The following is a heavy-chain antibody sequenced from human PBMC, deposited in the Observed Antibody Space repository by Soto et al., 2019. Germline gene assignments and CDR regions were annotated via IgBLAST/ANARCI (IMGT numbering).Heavy chain of an antibody. D-gene: IGHD2-8*01. V-gene: IGHV4-31*03. J-gene: IGHJ3*02. CDR2: IYYSGST. Sequence: QVQLQESGPGLVKPSQTLSLTCTVSGGSISSGGYYWSWIRQHPGKGLEWIGYIYYSGSTYYNPSLKSRVTISVDTSKNQFSLKLSSVTAADTAVYYCARGFKDIVLMVYATNGAFDIWGQGTMVTVSS. CDR1: GGSISSGGYY. CDR3: ARGFKDIVLMVYATNGAFDI.